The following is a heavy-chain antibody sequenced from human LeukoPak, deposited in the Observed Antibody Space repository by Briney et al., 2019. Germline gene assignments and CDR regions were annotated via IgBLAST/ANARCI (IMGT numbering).Heavy chain of an antibody. CDR2: ISYDGSNK. D-gene: IGHD3-3*01. CDR3: AKTSLSDPSGHYYYMDV. V-gene: IGHV3-30*18. Sequence: PGGSLRLSCAASGFTFSSYGMHWVRQAPGKGLEWVAVISYDGSNKYYADSVKARFTISRDNSQNTVSLQLNNLRIEDTALYYCAKTSLSDPSGHYYYMDVWGKGTTVTVSS. J-gene: IGHJ6*03. CDR1: GFTFSSYG.